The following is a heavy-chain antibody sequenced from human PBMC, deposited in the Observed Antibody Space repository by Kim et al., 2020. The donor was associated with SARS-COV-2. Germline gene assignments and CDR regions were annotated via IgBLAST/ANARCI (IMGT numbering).Heavy chain of an antibody. CDR3: ARAVGPSSLKYY. CDR1: GFTVSSNY. J-gene: IGHJ4*02. Sequence: GGSLRLFCAASGFTVSSNYMSWVRQAPGKGLEWVSVIYSGGSTYYADSVKGRLTISRHNSKNTLYLQMNSLRAEDTAVYYCARAVGPSSLKYYWGQGTLVTVSS. V-gene: IGHV3-53*04. D-gene: IGHD6-6*01. CDR2: IYSGGST.